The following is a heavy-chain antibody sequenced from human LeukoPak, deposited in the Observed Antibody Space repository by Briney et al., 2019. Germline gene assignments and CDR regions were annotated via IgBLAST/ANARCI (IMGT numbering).Heavy chain of an antibody. V-gene: IGHV1-18*01. CDR1: GYTFTSYG. CDR2: ISAYNGNT. CDR3: ARGFEVSGIYYGMDV. D-gene: IGHD3-10*01. Sequence: GASLKVSCKASGYTFTSYGISWMRQAPGQGLEWMGWISAYNGNTNYAQKLQGRVTMTTGTSTSTAYMELRSLRSHDTAVYYCARGFEVSGIYYGMDVWGQGTTVTVSS. J-gene: IGHJ6*02.